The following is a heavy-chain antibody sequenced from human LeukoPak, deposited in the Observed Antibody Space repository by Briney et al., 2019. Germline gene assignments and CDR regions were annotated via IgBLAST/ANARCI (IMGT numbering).Heavy chain of an antibody. CDR2: ISSSSYI. D-gene: IGHD6-19*01. V-gene: IGHV3-21*01. CDR1: GSTFSSYS. Sequence: GGSLRLSCAASGSTFSSYSMNWVRQAPGKGLEWVSSISSSSYIYYADSVKGRFTISRDNAKNSLYLQMNSLRAEGTAVYYCARAPGIAVAGTCFDYWGQGTLVTVSS. CDR3: ARAPGIAVAGTCFDY. J-gene: IGHJ4*02.